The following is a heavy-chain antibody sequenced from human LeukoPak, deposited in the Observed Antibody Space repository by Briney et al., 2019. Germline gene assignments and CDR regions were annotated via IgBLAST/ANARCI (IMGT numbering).Heavy chain of an antibody. D-gene: IGHD2-2*02. Sequence: PGGSLRLSCAASGFTFSSYSMNWVRQAPGKGLEWVSSISSSSSYIYYADSVKGRFTISRDNSKNTLYLQMNSLRAEDTAVYYCAKDDVPAAINGYYYYYYMDVWGKGTSVTVSS. CDR1: GFTFSSYS. J-gene: IGHJ6*03. V-gene: IGHV3-21*01. CDR2: ISSSSSYI. CDR3: AKDDVPAAINGYYYYYYMDV.